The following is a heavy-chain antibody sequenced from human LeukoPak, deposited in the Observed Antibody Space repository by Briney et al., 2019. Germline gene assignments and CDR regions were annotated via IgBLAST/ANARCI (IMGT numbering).Heavy chain of an antibody. CDR2: IIPIFGTA. J-gene: IGHJ6*03. V-gene: IGHV1-69*06. D-gene: IGHD5-24*01. CDR1: GGTFSSYA. CDR3: ARGGELEMASIAPGYYYMDV. Sequence: SVKVSCKASGGTFSSYAISWVRQAPGQGLEWMGGIIPIFGTANYAQKFQGRVTITADKSTSTAYMELSSLRSGDTAVYYCARGGELEMASIAPGYYYMDVWGKGTTVTVSS.